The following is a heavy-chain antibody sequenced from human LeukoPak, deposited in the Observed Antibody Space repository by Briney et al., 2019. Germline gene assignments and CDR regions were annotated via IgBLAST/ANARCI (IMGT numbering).Heavy chain of an antibody. V-gene: IGHV4-59*01. D-gene: IGHD6-19*01. J-gene: IGHJ4*02. Sequence: PSETLSLTCTVSGGSISSYYWSWIRQPPGKGLEWIGYIYYSGSTNYNPSLKSRVTISVDTSKNQFSLKLSSVTAADTAVDYCARVSGSSGGSLMLGFDYGGQGPLATVSS. CDR2: IYYSGST. CDR1: GGSISSYY. CDR3: ARVSGSSGGSLMLGFDY.